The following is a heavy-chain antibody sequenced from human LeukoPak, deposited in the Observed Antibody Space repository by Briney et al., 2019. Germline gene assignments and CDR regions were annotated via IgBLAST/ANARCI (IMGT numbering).Heavy chain of an antibody. CDR2: IIPILGIA. CDR3: ARAGSSGYYPDY. V-gene: IGHV1-69*02. D-gene: IGHD3-22*01. Sequence: ASVKVSCKASGGTFISYTISWVRQAPGQGLEWMGRIIPILGIANYAQKFQGRVTITADKSTSTAYMELSSLRSEDTAVYYCARAGSSGYYPDYWGQGTLVTVSS. J-gene: IGHJ4*02. CDR1: GGTFISYT.